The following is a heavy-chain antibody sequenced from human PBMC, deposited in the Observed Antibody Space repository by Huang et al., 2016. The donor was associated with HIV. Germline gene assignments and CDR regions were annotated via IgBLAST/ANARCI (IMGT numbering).Heavy chain of an antibody. CDR2: INSIGGST. CDR1: GYTFTSYY. Sequence: QVQLVQSGAEVKKPGASVRVSCKASGYTFTSYYMHWGRQAPGKGLEWMGIINSIGGSTTYAQKFQGRVTMTRDTSTSTVYMELSNLRSEDTAVYYCARERRGFGMDVWGKGTTVTVSS. CDR3: ARERRGFGMDV. J-gene: IGHJ6*04. V-gene: IGHV1-46*03.